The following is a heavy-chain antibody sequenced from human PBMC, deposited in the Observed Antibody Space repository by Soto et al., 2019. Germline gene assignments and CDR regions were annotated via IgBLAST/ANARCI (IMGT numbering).Heavy chain of an antibody. CDR3: ARERITIFGVVITHDYGMDV. CDR2: ISYDGSNK. D-gene: IGHD3-3*01. Sequence: SCAAPLFTFSSYAVRWVRQATGRWLEWVAVISYDGSNKYYADSVKGRFTISRDNSKNTLYLQMNSLRAEDTAVYYCARERITIFGVVITHDYGMDVWGQGTTVTVSS. CDR1: LFTFSSYA. J-gene: IGHJ6*02. V-gene: IGHV3-30-3*01.